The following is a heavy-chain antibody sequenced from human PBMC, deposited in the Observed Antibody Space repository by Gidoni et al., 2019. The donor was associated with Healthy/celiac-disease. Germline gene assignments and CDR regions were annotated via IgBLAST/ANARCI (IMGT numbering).Heavy chain of an antibody. CDR3: ARVTLEKSTTVTTVYFDY. CDR2: INHSGST. D-gene: IGHD4-17*01. V-gene: IGHV4-34*01. Sequence: SSTCAVYGGSFSGYYWSWIRQPPGKGLEWIGEINHSGSTNYNPSLKSRVTISVDTSKNQFSLKLSSVTAADTAVYYCARVTLEKSTTVTTVYFDYWGQGTLVTVSS. J-gene: IGHJ4*02. CDR1: GGSFSGYY.